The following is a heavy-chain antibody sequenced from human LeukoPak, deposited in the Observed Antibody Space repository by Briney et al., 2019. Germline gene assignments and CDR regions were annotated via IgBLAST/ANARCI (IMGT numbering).Heavy chain of an antibody. CDR2: IRSKAYGGTT. Sequence: GGSLRLSCTASGFTFGDYAMSWFRQAPGKGLEWVGFIRSKAYGGTTEYAVSVKGRFTISRDDSKSIAYLQMNSLKTEDTAVYYCTRVGGIAARPGSYYYYMDVWGKGTTVTVSS. V-gene: IGHV3-49*03. CDR1: GFTFGDYA. J-gene: IGHJ6*03. CDR3: TRVGGIAARPGSYYYYMDV. D-gene: IGHD6-6*01.